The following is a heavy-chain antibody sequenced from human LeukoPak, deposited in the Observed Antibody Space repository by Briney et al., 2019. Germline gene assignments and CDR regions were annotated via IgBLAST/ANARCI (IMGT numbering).Heavy chain of an antibody. D-gene: IGHD2-2*01. CDR3: ARHRIVPAAMSGFDY. CDR1: GGSISSSSYY. J-gene: IGHJ4*02. CDR2: IYYSGST. Sequence: SETLSLTCTVSGGSISSSSYYWGWIRQPPGKGLEGIGSIYYSGSTYYNPSLKSRVTISVDTSKNQFSLKLSSVTAADTAVYYCARHRIVPAAMSGFDYWGRGTLVTVSS. V-gene: IGHV4-39*01.